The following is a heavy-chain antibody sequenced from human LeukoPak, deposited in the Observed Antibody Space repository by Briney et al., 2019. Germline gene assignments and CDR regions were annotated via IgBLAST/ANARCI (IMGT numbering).Heavy chain of an antibody. CDR3: ARDGSGYSYAL. CDR2: ISSSSSTI. CDR1: GFTFSSYS. Sequence: GGSLRLSCAASGFTFSSYSMNWVRQAPGKGLEWVSYISSSSSTIYYADSVKGRFTISRDNAKNSLYLQMNSLRAEDTAVYYCARDGSGYSYALWGQGTLVTVSS. V-gene: IGHV3-48*01. J-gene: IGHJ4*02. D-gene: IGHD5-18*01.